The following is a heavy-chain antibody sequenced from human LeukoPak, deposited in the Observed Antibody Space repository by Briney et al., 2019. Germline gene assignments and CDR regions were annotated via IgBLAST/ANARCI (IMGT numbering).Heavy chain of an antibody. D-gene: IGHD5-18*01. CDR3: AGRVTGYSSGYVY. Sequence: GGSLRLSCAASGFTFSSYAMRWVRQAPGEGLEWVSAISPSSGTFYADSVKGRFTISRDNSKNTLYLQMNSLRAEDTAVYYCAGRVTGYSSGYVYWGQGTLVTVSS. CDR1: GFTFSSYA. V-gene: IGHV3-23*01. J-gene: IGHJ4*02. CDR2: ISPSSGT.